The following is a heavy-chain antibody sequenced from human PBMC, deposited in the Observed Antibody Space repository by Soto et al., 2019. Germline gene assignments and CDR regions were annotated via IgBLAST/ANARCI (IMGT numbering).Heavy chain of an antibody. Sequence: PSETLSLTCTVSGASITFGGHSWSWIRQTPGKGLEWIGYINHLETTFYNPSFESRLTLSIDRAKNQFSLKLHSMSAADRAVYFCARGGGSDSFDYWGQGIQVTVSS. J-gene: IGHJ4*02. CDR3: ARGGGSDSFDY. V-gene: IGHV4-30-2*01. CDR2: INHLETT. D-gene: IGHD1-26*01. CDR1: GASITFGGHS.